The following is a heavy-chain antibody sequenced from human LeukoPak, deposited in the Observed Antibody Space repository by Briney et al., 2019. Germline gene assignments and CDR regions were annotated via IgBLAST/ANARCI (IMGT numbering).Heavy chain of an antibody. Sequence: GGSLRLSCAASGFTFSLYWMSWFRQPPGKGLEWVANIKQDGSEKYYVDSVKGRFTISRDNAKNSLYLQMNSLRAEDTAVYYCARGVDYYDSSGYYSFYFDSWGQGALVTVSS. D-gene: IGHD3-22*01. J-gene: IGHJ4*02. CDR1: GFTFSLYW. CDR2: IKQDGSEK. CDR3: ARGVDYYDSSGYYSFYFDS. V-gene: IGHV3-7*01.